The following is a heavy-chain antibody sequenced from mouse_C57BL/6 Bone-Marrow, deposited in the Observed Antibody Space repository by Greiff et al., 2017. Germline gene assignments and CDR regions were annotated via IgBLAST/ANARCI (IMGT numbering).Heavy chain of an antibody. CDR2: IDPSDSYT. CDR1: GYTFTSYW. J-gene: IGHJ4*01. Sequence: QVPLKQPGAELVRPGTSVKLSCKASGYTFTSYWMHWVKQRPGQGLEWIGVIDPSDSYTNYNQKFKGKATLTVDTSSSTAYMQLSSLTSEDSAVYSCARWRGYGSSYDYYAMDYWGQGTSVTVSS. D-gene: IGHD1-1*01. CDR3: ARWRGYGSSYDYYAMDY. V-gene: IGHV1-59*01.